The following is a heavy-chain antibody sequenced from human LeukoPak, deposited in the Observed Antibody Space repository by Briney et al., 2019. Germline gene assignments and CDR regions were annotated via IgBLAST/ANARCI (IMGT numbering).Heavy chain of an antibody. D-gene: IGHD2-2*01. CDR1: GGSVSSGSYY. J-gene: IGHJ5*02. V-gene: IGHV4-61*01. Sequence: SETLSLTCTVSGGSVSSGSYYWSWIRQPPGKGLEWIGDIYYSGSTNYNPSLKSRVTISVDTSKNQFSLKLSSVTAADTAVYYCASSYIVVVPAASWFDPWGQGTLVTVSS. CDR3: ASSYIVVVPAASWFDP. CDR2: IYYSGST.